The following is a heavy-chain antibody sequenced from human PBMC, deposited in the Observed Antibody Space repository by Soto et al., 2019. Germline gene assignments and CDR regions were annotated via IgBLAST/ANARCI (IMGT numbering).Heavy chain of an antibody. CDR2: INPNSGGT. CDR3: ARDLGGPTYYFDY. V-gene: IGHV1-2*02. CDR1: GYTFTGYY. J-gene: IGHJ4*02. D-gene: IGHD3-16*01. Sequence: ASVKVSFKSSGYTFTGYYMHWVRQAPGQGLEWMGWINPNSGGTNYAQKFQGRVTMTRDTSISTAYMELSRLRSDDTAVYYCARDLGGPTYYFDYWGQGTLVTVSS.